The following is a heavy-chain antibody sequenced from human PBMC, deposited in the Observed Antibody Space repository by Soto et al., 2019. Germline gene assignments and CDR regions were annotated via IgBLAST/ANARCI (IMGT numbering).Heavy chain of an antibody. J-gene: IGHJ6*01. V-gene: IGHV4-31*03. CDR2: IYYSGST. CDR3: AREYAGNRCFGVDSTHYYYGMDV. CDR1: GGSISSGGYY. D-gene: IGHD3-3*01. Sequence: PSETPSLTCTVSGGSISSGGYYWSWIRQHPGKGLEWIGYIYYSGSTYYNPSLKSRVTISVDTSKNQFSLKLSSVTAADTAVYYCAREYAGNRCFGVDSTHYYYGMDVSGQGTTVTVSS.